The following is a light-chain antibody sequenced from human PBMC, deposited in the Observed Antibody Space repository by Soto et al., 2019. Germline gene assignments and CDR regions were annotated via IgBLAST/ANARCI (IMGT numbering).Light chain of an antibody. J-gene: IGKJ1*01. CDR3: QLRT. V-gene: IGKV3-20*01. CDR2: GAS. Sequence: EIVVTQSPGTLSLSPGERATLSCRASQSVSSSYLAWYQQKPGQAPRLLIYGASLRATGIPDRFSGRGSGTDCDLTIRRLEPSDFAVYDGQLRTFGPGTKVEIK. CDR1: QSVSSSY.